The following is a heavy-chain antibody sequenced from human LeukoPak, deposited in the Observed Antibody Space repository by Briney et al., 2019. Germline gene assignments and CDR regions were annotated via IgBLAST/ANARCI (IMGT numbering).Heavy chain of an antibody. D-gene: IGHD4-11*01. V-gene: IGHV3-33*01. CDR3: ARGLPPVMKYYFDY. CDR2: MWYDGSNK. CDR1: GFTFNSYG. J-gene: IGHJ4*02. Sequence: AGGSLRLSCAASGFTFNSYGMHWVRQAPGKGLEWVAVMWYDGSNKYYADSVKGRFTISRDDSKNTPYLQMNSLRAEDTAMYYCARGLPPVMKYYFDYWGQGTLVTASS.